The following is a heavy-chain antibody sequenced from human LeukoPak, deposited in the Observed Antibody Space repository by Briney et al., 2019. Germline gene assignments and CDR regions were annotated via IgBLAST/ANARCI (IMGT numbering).Heavy chain of an antibody. V-gene: IGHV3-7*01. CDR1: GFTFSSYW. Sequence: GGSLRLSCAASGFTFSSYWMSWVRQARGKGLEWVANIKQDGSEKYYVVSVKGRFTISRDHAKNSLYLQMNSLRAEDRAVYYCARGRAGWKPYNWFDPWGEGTLVSVSS. J-gene: IGHJ5*02. D-gene: IGHD4-23*01. CDR3: ARGRAGWKPYNWFDP. CDR2: IKQDGSEK.